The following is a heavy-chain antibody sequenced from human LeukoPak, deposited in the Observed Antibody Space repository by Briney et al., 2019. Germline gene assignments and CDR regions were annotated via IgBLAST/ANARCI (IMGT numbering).Heavy chain of an antibody. V-gene: IGHV3-23*01. CDR3: AKDGHNWFDP. CDR2: ISGSGGST. Sequence: GSLRLSCTASGFIFTTYWMSWVRQAPGKGLEWVSAISGSGGSTYYADSVKGRFTISRDNSKNTLYLQMNSLRAEDTAVYYCAKDGHNWFDPWGQGTLVTVSS. J-gene: IGHJ5*02. CDR1: GFIFTTYW.